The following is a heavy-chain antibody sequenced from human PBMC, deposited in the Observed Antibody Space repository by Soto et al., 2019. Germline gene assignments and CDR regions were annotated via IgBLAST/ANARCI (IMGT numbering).Heavy chain of an antibody. CDR3: AKDRAGNYDIDAFDI. D-gene: IGHD1-7*01. Sequence: EVQLLESGGGLVQPGGSLRLSCAASGFTFSSYAISWVRQPPGKGLEWVSAISGSGGSTYYADSVKGRFTLSRDNSRNTLYLQMNSLRAEDTAVYYCAKDRAGNYDIDAFDIWGQGTMVTVSS. CDR1: GFTFSSYA. V-gene: IGHV3-23*01. J-gene: IGHJ3*02. CDR2: ISGSGGST.